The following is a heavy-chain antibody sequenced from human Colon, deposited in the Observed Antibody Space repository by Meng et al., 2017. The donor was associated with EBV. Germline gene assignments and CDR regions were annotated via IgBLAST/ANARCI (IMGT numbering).Heavy chain of an antibody. D-gene: IGHD1/OR15-1a*01. CDR1: GGSISITGAA. J-gene: IGHJ4*02. Sequence: QPQQSRPGLVQPSPTLSLTWAISGGSISITGAAWSGVRQSPSRGLEWLGRTYYRSKWHNDYAVSVKGRIAINPDTSKNQFFLQLNSVTPEDTAVYYCARDYGTSRPFEYWGQGILVTVSS. CDR3: ARDYGTSRPFEY. V-gene: IGHV6-1*01. CDR2: TYYRSKWHN.